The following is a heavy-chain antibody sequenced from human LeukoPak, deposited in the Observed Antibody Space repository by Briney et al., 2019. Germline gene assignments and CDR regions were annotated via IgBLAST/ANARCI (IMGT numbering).Heavy chain of an antibody. D-gene: IGHD3-3*01. V-gene: IGHV4-61*02. CDR1: GGSISSGSYY. CDR2: IYTSGST. CDR3: GGDRRLYVFGSGYWTGFDP. J-gene: IGHJ5*02. Sequence: PSETLSLTCTVSGGSISSGSYYWSWIRQPAGKGLEWIGRIYTSGSTYYNPSLKSRVTISVDTSKNQFSLKLSSVTAADTAVYYWGGDRRLYVFGSGYWTGFDPGGQEPWSPSPQ.